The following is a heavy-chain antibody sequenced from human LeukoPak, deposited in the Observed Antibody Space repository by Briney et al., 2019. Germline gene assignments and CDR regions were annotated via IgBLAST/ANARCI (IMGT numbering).Heavy chain of an antibody. J-gene: IGHJ4*02. D-gene: IGHD5-12*01. CDR2: INPNSGGT. V-gene: IGHV1-2*02. Sequence: ASVKVSCKASGYTFTGYYMHWVRQAPGQGLEWMGWINPNSGGTNYAQKFQGRVTMTRDTSISTAYMELSRLRSDDTAVYYCARVNMWGTIVAGLDYWGQGTLVTVSS. CDR3: ARVNMWGTIVAGLDY. CDR1: GYTFTGYY.